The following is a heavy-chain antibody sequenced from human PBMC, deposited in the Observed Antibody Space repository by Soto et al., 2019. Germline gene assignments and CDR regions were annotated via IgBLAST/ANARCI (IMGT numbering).Heavy chain of an antibody. D-gene: IGHD3-10*01. J-gene: IGHJ4*02. CDR1: GYTFTSYA. CDR3: ARAAYYYGSGSYNHDY. Sequence: QVPLVQSGAEVKKPGASVKVSCKASGYTFTSYAMHWVRQAPGQRLEWMGWINAGNGNTKYSQKFQGRVTITRDTSASTAYMELSSLRSEDTAVYYCARAAYYYGSGSYNHDYWGQGTLVTVSS. CDR2: INAGNGNT. V-gene: IGHV1-3*01.